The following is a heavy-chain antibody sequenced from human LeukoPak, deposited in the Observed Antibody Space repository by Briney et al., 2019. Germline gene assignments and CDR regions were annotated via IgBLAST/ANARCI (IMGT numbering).Heavy chain of an antibody. CDR1: GYTFTSYD. CDR2: MNPNSGNT. V-gene: IGHV1-8*01. Sequence: GASVKVSCKASGYTFTSYDINWVRQATGQGLEWMGWMNPNSGNTGYAQKFQGRVTMTRNTSISTAYMELSSLRSEDTAVYYCATEAPVRLEWFGEYLSGMDVWGQGTTVTVSS. J-gene: IGHJ6*02. CDR3: ATEAPVRLEWFGEYLSGMDV. D-gene: IGHD3-10*01.